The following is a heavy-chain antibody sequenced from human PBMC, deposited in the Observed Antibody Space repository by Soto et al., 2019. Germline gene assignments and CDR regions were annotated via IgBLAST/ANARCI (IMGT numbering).Heavy chain of an antibody. Sequence: ASVKVSCKASGYTFTSYSMHWVRQAPGQRLEWMGWINAGNGNTKYSQKFQGRVTITRDTSASTAYMELSSLRSEDTAVYYCARSFTVPAAIDYWGQGTLVTVSS. D-gene: IGHD2-2*02. CDR2: INAGNGNT. V-gene: IGHV1-3*01. J-gene: IGHJ4*02. CDR3: ARSFTVPAAIDY. CDR1: GYTFTSYS.